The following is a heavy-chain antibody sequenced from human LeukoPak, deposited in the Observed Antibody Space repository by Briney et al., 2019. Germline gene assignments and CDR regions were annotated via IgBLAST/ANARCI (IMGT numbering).Heavy chain of an antibody. V-gene: IGHV4-39*07. CDR3: ARVSTPSYGPAYYFDY. CDR2: IYYSGST. D-gene: IGHD2/OR15-2a*01. J-gene: IGHJ4*02. CDR1: GGSISSSSYY. Sequence: SETLSLTCTVSGGSISSSSYYWGWIRQPPGKGLEWIGSIYYSGSTYYNPSLKSRVTISVDTSKNQFSLKLSSVTAADTAVYYCARVSTPSYGPAYYFDYWGQGTLVTVSS.